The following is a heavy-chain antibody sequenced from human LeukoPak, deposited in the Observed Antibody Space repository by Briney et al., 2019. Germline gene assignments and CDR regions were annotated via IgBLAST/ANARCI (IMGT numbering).Heavy chain of an antibody. D-gene: IGHD2-2*01. CDR3: ARDDCSSISCYHNWFDP. V-gene: IGHV3-7*01. J-gene: IGHJ5*02. Sequence: GGSLRLSCAASGFTFSSYWMSWVRQAPGKGLEWVANIKQDGSEKYYVDSVKGRFTISKDNARNSLYLQMNSLRAEDTAVYYCARDDCSSISCYHNWFDPWGQGTLVTVSS. CDR2: IKQDGSEK. CDR1: GFTFSSYW.